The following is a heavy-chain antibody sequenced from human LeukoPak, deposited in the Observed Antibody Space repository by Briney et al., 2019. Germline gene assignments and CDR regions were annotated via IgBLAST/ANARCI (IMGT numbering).Heavy chain of an antibody. J-gene: IGHJ6*03. Sequence: GGSLRLSCAASGFTVSSNYMSWVRQAPGKGLEWVSVIYSGGSTYYADSVKGRFTVSRDNSKNTLYLQMNSLRAEDTAVYYCSTTPRNYYYYMDVWGKGTTVTVSS. CDR2: IYSGGST. V-gene: IGHV3-53*01. CDR3: STTPRNYYYYMDV. CDR1: GFTVSSNY.